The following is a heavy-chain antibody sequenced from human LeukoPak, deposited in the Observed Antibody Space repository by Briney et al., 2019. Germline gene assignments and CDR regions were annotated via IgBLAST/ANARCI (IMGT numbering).Heavy chain of an antibody. CDR1: GFTFINYA. Sequence: GGSLRLSCAASGFTFINYAMSWVRQAPGKGLEWVSVISGSGSSTYYADSVKGRFTISRDDSKNTLYLQMNSLRAEDTAVYFCASILRSSSGYYFDYWGQGTLVTVSS. V-gene: IGHV3-23*01. CDR3: ASILRSSSGYYFDY. CDR2: ISGSGSST. D-gene: IGHD3-10*01. J-gene: IGHJ4*02.